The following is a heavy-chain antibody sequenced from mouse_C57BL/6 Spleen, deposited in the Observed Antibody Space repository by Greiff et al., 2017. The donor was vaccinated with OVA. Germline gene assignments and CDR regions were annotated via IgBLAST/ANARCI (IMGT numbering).Heavy chain of an antibody. V-gene: IGHV1-80*01. CDR2: IYPGDGDT. Sequence: QVQLKESGAELVKPGASVKISCKASGYAFSSYWMNWVKQRPGKGLEWIGQIYPGDGDTNYNGQFKGKATLTADKSSSTAYMQLSSLTSEDSAVYVCARVRRSLYARDYWGQGTSVTVSS. D-gene: IGHD2-14*01. CDR3: ARVRRSLYARDY. CDR1: GYAFSSYW. J-gene: IGHJ4*01.